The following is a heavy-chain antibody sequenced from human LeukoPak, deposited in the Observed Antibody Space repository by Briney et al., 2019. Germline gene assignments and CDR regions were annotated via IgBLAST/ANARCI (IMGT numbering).Heavy chain of an antibody. CDR1: GYTFTSYY. CDR2: INPSGSST. V-gene: IGHV1-46*01. D-gene: IGHD6-19*01. J-gene: IGHJ4*02. CDR3: ARGPTLDSSGWYLEIDY. Sequence: ASVEVSCEASGYTFTSYYMHWVRQAPGQGLEWMGIINPSGSSTSYAQKFQGRVTMTRDTSTSTVYMELSSLRSEDTAVYYCARGPTLDSSGWYLEIDYWGQGTLVTVSS.